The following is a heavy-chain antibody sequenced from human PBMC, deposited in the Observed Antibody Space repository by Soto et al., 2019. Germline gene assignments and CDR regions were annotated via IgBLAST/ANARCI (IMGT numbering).Heavy chain of an antibody. CDR2: IYYTGTT. J-gene: IGHJ6*02. CDR1: GATISSGGFY. CDR3: ARDDSFYGEPGYGMNV. Sequence: QVQLQESGPGLVEASQTLSLTCTVSGATISSGGFYWSWIRQRPGKGLEWIGHIYYTGTTSYNPSLNSRVTISLDMSSNQFSLKVRSVTAADTAKYFCARDDSFYGEPGYGMNVWGQGTTVAVSS. D-gene: IGHD4-17*01. V-gene: IGHV4-31*03.